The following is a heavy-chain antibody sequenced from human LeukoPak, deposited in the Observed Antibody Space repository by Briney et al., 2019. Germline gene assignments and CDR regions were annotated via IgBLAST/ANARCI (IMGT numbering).Heavy chain of an antibody. D-gene: IGHD1-14*01. CDR3: ARVIQPLPTETSSDY. Sequence: GASVKVSCNSSGYACTDYYMNWVRQAPGQGLELMGLINPKNGGTTYSQKFLGRVTMTRDTSTNKAYMEVSGLKSDDTAVYYCARVIQPLPTETSSDYWGQGTLVTVSS. V-gene: IGHV1-2*02. J-gene: IGHJ4*02. CDR2: INPKNGGT. CDR1: GYACTDYY.